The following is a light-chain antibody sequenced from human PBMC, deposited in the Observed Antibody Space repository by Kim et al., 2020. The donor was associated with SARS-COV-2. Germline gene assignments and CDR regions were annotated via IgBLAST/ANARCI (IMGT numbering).Light chain of an antibody. CDR3: QQYTSSSWT. CDR2: AAS. Sequence: PGENATLSCRASQSVSSIYLAWYQQKPGQAPRRLIDAASGRATGIPDRFSGSGSGTDFTLTISRLEPEDFAGYYCQQYTSSSWTFGQGTKVDIK. V-gene: IGKV3-20*01. CDR1: QSVSSIY. J-gene: IGKJ1*01.